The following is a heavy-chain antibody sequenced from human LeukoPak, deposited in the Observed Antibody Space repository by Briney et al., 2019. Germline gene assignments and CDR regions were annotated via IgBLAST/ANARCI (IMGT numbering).Heavy chain of an antibody. CDR3: AKEIAYGDRTFGY. V-gene: IGHV3-23*01. CDR2: ISGSGSGGST. J-gene: IGHJ4*02. Sequence: GGSLRLSCAASGFTFSSSAMSWVRQAPGKGLEWVSNISGSGSGGSTYYADSVKGRFTISRDNSKNTLYLQMNSLRAEDTAVYYCAKEIAYGDRTFGYWGQGTLVTVSS. D-gene: IGHD4-17*01. CDR1: GFTFSSSA.